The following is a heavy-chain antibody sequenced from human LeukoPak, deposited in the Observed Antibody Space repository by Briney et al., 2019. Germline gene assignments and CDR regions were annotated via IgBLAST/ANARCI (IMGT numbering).Heavy chain of an antibody. CDR2: INHSGST. CDR1: GGSFSGYY. V-gene: IGHV4-34*01. J-gene: IGHJ3*02. CDR3: AGGLGDSSGYSASDI. Sequence: SETLSLTCAVYGGSFSGYYWSWIRQPPGKGLEWIGEINHSGSTNYNPSLKSRVTISVDTSKNQFSLKLSSVTAADTAVYYCAGGLGDSSGYSASDIWGQGTMVTVSS. D-gene: IGHD3-22*01.